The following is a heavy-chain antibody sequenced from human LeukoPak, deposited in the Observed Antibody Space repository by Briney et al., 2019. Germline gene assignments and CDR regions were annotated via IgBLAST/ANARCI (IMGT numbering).Heavy chain of an antibody. CDR1: GFTVSSNY. D-gene: IGHD1-26*01. CDR3: AKGPDLLRDAFDI. J-gene: IGHJ3*02. V-gene: IGHV3-53*01. CDR2: IYNGGST. Sequence: GGSLRLSCAASGFTVSSNYMSWVRQAPGKGLEWVSVIYNGGSTYYADSVKGRFTISRYNYKNTLYLQMNSLRAEDTAVYYCAKGPDLLRDAFDIWGRGTLVTVSS.